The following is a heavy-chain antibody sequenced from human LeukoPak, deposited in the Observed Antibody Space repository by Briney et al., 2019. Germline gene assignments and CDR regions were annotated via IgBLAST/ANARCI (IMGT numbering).Heavy chain of an antibody. J-gene: IGHJ6*04. CDR1: GFTFSSYA. CDR2: ISSHGGST. V-gene: IGHV3-64*02. Sequence: PGRSLRLSCAASGFTFSSYAMHWVRQAPGKGLEYVSGISSHGGSTYYADSVKGRFTISRDNSKNTLSLQMGSLRAEDMAVYYCSRGGMDVWGKGTTVTVSS. CDR3: SRGGMDV.